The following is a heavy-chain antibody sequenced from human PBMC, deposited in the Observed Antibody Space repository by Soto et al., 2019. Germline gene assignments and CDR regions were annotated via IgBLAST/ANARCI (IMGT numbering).Heavy chain of an antibody. CDR2: IGVYNGKT. Sequence: QEQLVQSGGEVKKPGASVRVSCKASGYTFTKYSITWVRQAPGQGLEWMGWIGVYNGKTNYARKLQGRVIMTADTSASTAYMELRSLRSDDTAVYYCSRARYCTSPSCYNHYYYGMDIWGQGTTVSVSS. CDR1: GYTFTKYS. D-gene: IGHD2-2*02. J-gene: IGHJ6*02. CDR3: SRARYCTSPSCYNHYYYGMDI. V-gene: IGHV1-18*04.